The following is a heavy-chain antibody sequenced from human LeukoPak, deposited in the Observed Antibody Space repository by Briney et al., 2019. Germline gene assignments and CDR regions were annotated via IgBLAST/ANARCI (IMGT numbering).Heavy chain of an antibody. CDR3: ARVYLDTAMVRSLDY. V-gene: IGHV1-18*01. Sequence: ASVKDSCKASGYTFTSYGISWVRQAPGQGLEWMGWISAYNGNTNYAQKLQGRVTMTTDTSTTTAYMELRSLRSDDTAVYYCARVYLDTAMVRSLDYWGQGTLVTVSS. D-gene: IGHD5-18*01. CDR1: GYTFTSYG. CDR2: ISAYNGNT. J-gene: IGHJ4*02.